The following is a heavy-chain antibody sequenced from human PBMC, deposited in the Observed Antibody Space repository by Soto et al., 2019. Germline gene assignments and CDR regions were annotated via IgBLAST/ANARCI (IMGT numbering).Heavy chain of an antibody. CDR3: ARYYFDTSLTKGPGSNWFGP. D-gene: IGHD3-9*01. Sequence: PSQTLSLTCAIAGDSVSSYTVSWNWIRQSPSRGLEWLGRTYYKSKWYDDYAVSVKGRITINPDTSKNQFSLQLNSVTPEDTAVYYCARYYFDTSLTKGPGSNWFGPWGQGTLVTVSS. CDR1: GDSVSSYTVS. CDR2: TYYKSKWYD. V-gene: IGHV6-1*01. J-gene: IGHJ5*02.